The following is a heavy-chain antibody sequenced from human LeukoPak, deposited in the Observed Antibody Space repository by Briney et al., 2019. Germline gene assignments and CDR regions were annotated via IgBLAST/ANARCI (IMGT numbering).Heavy chain of an antibody. D-gene: IGHD3-22*01. J-gene: IGHJ4*02. CDR1: NYSISSGYY. Sequence: PSETLSLTCTVSNYSISSGYYWAWIRQPPGKGLEWIGNIYHSGNTYYNPSLKSRVTMSVDTSKKQFSLKLSSVTAADTAVYYCASDAFYDSGGYYYYWGQGTLVTVSS. CDR3: ASDAFYDSGGYYYY. V-gene: IGHV4-38-2*02. CDR2: IYHSGNT.